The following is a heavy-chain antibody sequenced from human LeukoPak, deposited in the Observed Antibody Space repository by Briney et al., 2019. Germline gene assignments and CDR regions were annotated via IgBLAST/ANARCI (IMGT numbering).Heavy chain of an antibody. CDR1: GYTFTSYD. J-gene: IGHJ3*02. CDR3: ATDFRAGWNI. D-gene: IGHD1-1*01. CDR2: VDPEDGET. V-gene: IGHV1-69-2*01. Sequence: GASVKVSCKASGYTFTSYDINWVRQAPGKGLEWMGRVDPEDGETIYAEKYQGRVTITADTSTDTAYMELSSLRSEDTAVYYCATDFRAGWNIWGQGTMVTVSS.